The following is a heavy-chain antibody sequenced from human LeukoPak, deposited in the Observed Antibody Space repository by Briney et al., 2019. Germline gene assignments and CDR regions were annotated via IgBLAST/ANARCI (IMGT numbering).Heavy chain of an antibody. CDR1: GFALSSYA. CDR3: ARAPVTSCRGAFCYPFDI. V-gene: IGHV3-23*01. CDR2: TSSSDAGT. J-gene: IGHJ4*02. D-gene: IGHD2-15*01. Sequence: GGSLRLSCAASGFALSSYAMSWVRQAPGKGLEWVSATSSSDAGTYHAESVRGRFTISRNNSKNTLYLQMNSLRADDAAVYYCARAPVTSCRGAFCYPFDIWGQGTLVTVSS.